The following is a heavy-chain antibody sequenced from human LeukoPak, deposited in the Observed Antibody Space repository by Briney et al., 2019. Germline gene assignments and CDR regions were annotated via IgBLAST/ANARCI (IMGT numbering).Heavy chain of an antibody. CDR3: AKGEQGYSSSWYLDY. Sequence: GGSLRLSCAASGFTFSSYGMHWVRQAPGKGLEWVAFIRYDGSNKYYADSVKGRFTISRDNSKNTLYLQMNSLRAEDTAVYYCAKGEQGYSSSWYLDYWGQEPWSPSPQ. CDR1: GFTFSSYG. D-gene: IGHD6-13*01. V-gene: IGHV3-30*02. J-gene: IGHJ4*01. CDR2: IRYDGSNK.